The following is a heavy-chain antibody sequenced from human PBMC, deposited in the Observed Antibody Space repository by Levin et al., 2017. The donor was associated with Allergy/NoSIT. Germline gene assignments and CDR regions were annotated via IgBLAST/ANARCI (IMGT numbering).Heavy chain of an antibody. Sequence: SQTLSLTCSVSGDSISNSRHFWAWIRQPPGKRLEWIGSIDHGGSTFYSLSLQSRLTIDVDTSQNQFSLKLTSVTAADSALYYCARRGDVAGTISDWYFDIWGRGTVVTVSS. J-gene: IGHJ2*01. CDR2: IDHGGST. CDR1: GDSISNSRHF. D-gene: IGHD3-3*01. CDR3: ARRGDVAGTISDWYFDI. V-gene: IGHV4-39*01.